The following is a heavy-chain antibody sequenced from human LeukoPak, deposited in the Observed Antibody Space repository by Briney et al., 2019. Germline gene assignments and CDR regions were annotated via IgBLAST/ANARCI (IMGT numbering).Heavy chain of an antibody. CDR2: IIPILGIA. CDR1: GGTFSSYA. J-gene: IGHJ3*02. Sequence: ASVTVSCKASGGTFSSYAISWVRQAPGQGLEWMGRIIPILGIANYAQKFQGRVTITADKSTSTAYMELSSLRSEDTAVYYCARDRTATHYYYDSSGVGGDAFDIWGQGTMVTVSS. V-gene: IGHV1-69*04. D-gene: IGHD3-22*01. CDR3: ARDRTATHYYYDSSGVGGDAFDI.